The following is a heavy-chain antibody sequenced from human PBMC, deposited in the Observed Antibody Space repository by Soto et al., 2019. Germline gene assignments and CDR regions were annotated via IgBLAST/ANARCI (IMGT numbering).Heavy chain of an antibody. D-gene: IGHD2-15*01. V-gene: IGHV4-4*02. J-gene: IGHJ4*02. CDR2: IHHSGST. CDR3: ERKLYDDGRFDH. Sequence: QVQLQESGPGLVKPSETLSLTCGVSGDSISSNNWWSWVRQPPGKGLEWVGEIHHSGSTNYNPCLKRRVIISVKKSQNQFSLTLTSVTAADTAVYYCERKLYDDGRFDHWGQGTLVTVSS. CDR1: GDSISSNNW.